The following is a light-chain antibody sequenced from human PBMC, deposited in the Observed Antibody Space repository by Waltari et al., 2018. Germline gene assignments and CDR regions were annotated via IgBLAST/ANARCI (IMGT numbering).Light chain of an antibody. CDR1: QSVSSN. CDR2: GAS. Sequence: EIVMTQSPAPLSVSAGERATLSCRASQSVSSNLAWYQQKAGQAPRLLIYGASTRATGIPARFSGSGSGTEFTLSISSLQSEDFAVYYCQQYNDWPPWTFGQGTKEEIK. J-gene: IGKJ1*01. V-gene: IGKV3-15*01. CDR3: QQYNDWPPWT.